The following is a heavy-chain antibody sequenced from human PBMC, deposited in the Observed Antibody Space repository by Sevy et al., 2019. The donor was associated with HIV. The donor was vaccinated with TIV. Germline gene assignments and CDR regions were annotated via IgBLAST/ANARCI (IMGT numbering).Heavy chain of an antibody. D-gene: IGHD3-22*01. CDR1: GYTFTGYY. Sequence: ASVKVSCKASGYTFTGYYIHWVRQAPGQGLEWMGWINPNSGGTNYAQKFQGRVTMTRDTSISTAYMELSRLRSDDTAVYYCARGNRGYYDSSGYYWLFDYWGQGTLVTVSS. CDR3: ARGNRGYYDSSGYYWLFDY. CDR2: INPNSGGT. V-gene: IGHV1-2*02. J-gene: IGHJ4*02.